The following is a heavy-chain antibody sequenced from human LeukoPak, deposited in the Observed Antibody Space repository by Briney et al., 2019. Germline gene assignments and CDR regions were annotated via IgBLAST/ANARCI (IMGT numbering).Heavy chain of an antibody. D-gene: IGHD2-21*01. V-gene: IGHV4-34*01. J-gene: IGHJ5*02. CDR2: ISHSRST. CDR1: GESFTTYH. CDR3: ARGHYWGTARRYWFDP. Sequence: SETLSLTCAVYGESFTTYHWTGIRHPPGKALEWIGDISHSRSTSYHPPLTSRVSISVDTSKNQFSLKLSSVTAADTAVYYCARGHYWGTARRYWFDPWGQGSLVTVSS.